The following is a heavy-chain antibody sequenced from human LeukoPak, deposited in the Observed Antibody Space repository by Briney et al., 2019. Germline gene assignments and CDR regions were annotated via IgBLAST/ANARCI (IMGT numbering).Heavy chain of an antibody. J-gene: IGHJ4*02. Sequence: PGGSLRLSCAASGFTFSSYGMHWVRQAPGKGLEWVASIVQGGSVKYYVDSVRGRFTITRDDAKNSLYLQMNSLGAEDTAVYYCARDPDGGNTLDYWGQGTLVTVSS. CDR3: ARDPDGGNTLDY. V-gene: IGHV3-7*01. D-gene: IGHD4-23*01. CDR2: IVQGGSVK. CDR1: GFTFSSYG.